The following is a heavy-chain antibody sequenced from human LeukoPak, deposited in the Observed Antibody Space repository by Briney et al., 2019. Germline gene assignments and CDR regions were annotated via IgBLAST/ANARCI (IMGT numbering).Heavy chain of an antibody. CDR1: GFTFSSYA. J-gene: IGHJ6*02. CDR2: ISGSGGST. V-gene: IGHV3-23*01. CDR3: AREEGASGYYGMDV. Sequence: GGSLRLSCAASGFTFSSYAMSWVRQAPGEGLEWVSAISGSGGSTYYADSVKGRFTISRDNSKNTLYLQMNNLRADDTAVYYCAREEGASGYYGMDVWGRGTTVTVSS. D-gene: IGHD3-10*01.